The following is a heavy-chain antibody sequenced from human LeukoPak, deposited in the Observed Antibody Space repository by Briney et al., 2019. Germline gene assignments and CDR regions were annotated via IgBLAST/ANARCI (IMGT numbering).Heavy chain of an antibody. CDR2: IYSSGRT. Sequence: SETLSLTCTVSGGSITGSYWSWIRQPAGKGLQWIGRIYSSGRTNYNPFLDSRVTISVDTSRGRLSLKLIHVTATDTAMYYCARGGNWFDAWGQGTLVTVSS. CDR1: GGSITGSY. CDR3: ARGGNWFDA. J-gene: IGHJ5*02. V-gene: IGHV4-4*07. D-gene: IGHD3-10*01.